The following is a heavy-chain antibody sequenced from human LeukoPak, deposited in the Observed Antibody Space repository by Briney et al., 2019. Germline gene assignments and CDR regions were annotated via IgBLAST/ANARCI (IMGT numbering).Heavy chain of an antibody. CDR2: IKQDGSEK. CDR3: ARATRSDY. CDR1: GFTVSSNY. Sequence: GGSLRLSCAASGFTVSSNYMSWVRQAPGKGLEWVANIKQDGSEKYYVDSVKGRFTISRDNAKNSLYLQMNSLRAEDTAVYYCARATRSDYWGQGTLVTVSS. V-gene: IGHV3-7*01. J-gene: IGHJ4*02.